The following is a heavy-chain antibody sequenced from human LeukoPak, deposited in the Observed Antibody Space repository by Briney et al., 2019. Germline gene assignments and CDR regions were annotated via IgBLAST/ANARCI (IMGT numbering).Heavy chain of an antibody. V-gene: IGHV3-30*03. J-gene: IGHJ3*02. CDR2: ISYDGSNK. D-gene: IGHD1-26*01. Sequence: QSGGSLRLSCAASGFTFSSYGMHWVRQAPGKGLEWVAVISYDGSNKYYADSVKGRFTISRDNSKNTLYLQMNSLRAEDTAVYYCARVRGARELRAFDIWGQGTMVTVSS. CDR3: ARVRGARELRAFDI. CDR1: GFTFSSYG.